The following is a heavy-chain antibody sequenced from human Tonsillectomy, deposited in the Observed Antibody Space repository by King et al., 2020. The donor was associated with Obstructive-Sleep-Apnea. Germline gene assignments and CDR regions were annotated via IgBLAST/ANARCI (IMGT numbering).Heavy chain of an antibody. J-gene: IGHJ6*02. Sequence: QLQESGPGLVKPSDTLSLTCTVSVGSISYYYWSWIRQPPGKGLEWIGYIYYSGSTNYNPSLKSRVTISVDTSKNQFSLKLSSVTAADTAVYYCARHVSGSYYYVMDVWGQGTTVTVSS. CDR1: VGSISYYY. CDR2: IYYSGST. CDR3: ARHVSGSYYYVMDV. D-gene: IGHD1-26*01. V-gene: IGHV4-59*08.